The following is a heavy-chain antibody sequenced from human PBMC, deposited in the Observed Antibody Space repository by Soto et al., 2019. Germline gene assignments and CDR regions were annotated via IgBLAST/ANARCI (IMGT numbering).Heavy chain of an antibody. J-gene: IGHJ3*02. V-gene: IGHV1-8*01. CDR2: MNPNSGNT. Sequence: QVQLVQSGAEVRKPGASVKVSCQPSGYTFTAYDINWVLQATGQGLEWMGWMNPNSGNTGYAQNFQYKVTMTRSTFISSADMELGRIISEDTAVYYCAKRRGYGSGGKDAFDIWGQGTLVTVSS. CDR1: GYTFTAYD. CDR3: AKRRGYGSGGKDAFDI. D-gene: IGHD3-10*01.